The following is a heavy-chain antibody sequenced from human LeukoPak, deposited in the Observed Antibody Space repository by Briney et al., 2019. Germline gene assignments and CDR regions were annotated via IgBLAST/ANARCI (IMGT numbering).Heavy chain of an antibody. CDR1: GGSFSGYY. V-gene: IGHV4-34*01. Sequence: SETLSLTCAVYGGSFSGYYWSWIRQPPGKGLEWIGSIYDSGSTYYNPSLKSRATISVDTSKNQFSLKLNSVTAADTAVYYCARHYGPWGQGTLVTVSS. CDR3: ARHYGP. D-gene: IGHD3-16*01. CDR2: IYDSGST. J-gene: IGHJ5*02.